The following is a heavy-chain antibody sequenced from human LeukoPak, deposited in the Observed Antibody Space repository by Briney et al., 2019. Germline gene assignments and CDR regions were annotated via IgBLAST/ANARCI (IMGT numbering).Heavy chain of an antibody. J-gene: IGHJ4*02. CDR1: GFTFSSYA. V-gene: IGHV3-30-3*01. CDR3: ARVTRGDYYDSSGDYFDY. Sequence: TGGSLRLSCAASGFTFSSYAMHWVRQAPGKGLEWVAVISYDGSNKYYADSVKGRFTISRDNSKNTLYLQMNSLRAEDTAVYYCARVTRGDYYDSSGDYFDYWGQGTLVTVSS. D-gene: IGHD3-22*01. CDR2: ISYDGSNK.